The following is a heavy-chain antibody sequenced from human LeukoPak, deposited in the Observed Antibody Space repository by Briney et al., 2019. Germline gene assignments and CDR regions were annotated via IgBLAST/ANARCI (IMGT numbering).Heavy chain of an antibody. J-gene: IGHJ4*02. CDR3: ARQPPTLDFWSGYMASQYYFDY. CDR2: IYYSGST. CDR1: GGSISSSSYY. Sequence: SETLSLTCTVSGGSISSSSYYWGWIRQPPGKGLEWIGSIYYSGSTYYNPSLKSRVTISVDTSKNQFSLKLRSVTAADTAVYYCARQPPTLDFWSGYMASQYYFDYWGQGTLVTVSS. D-gene: IGHD3-3*01. V-gene: IGHV4-39*01.